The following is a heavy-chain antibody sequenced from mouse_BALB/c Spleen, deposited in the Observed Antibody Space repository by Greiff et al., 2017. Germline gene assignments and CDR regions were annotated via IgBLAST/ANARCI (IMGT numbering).Heavy chain of an antibody. J-gene: IGHJ1*01. CDR2: ISSGGSYT. V-gene: IGHV5-9-3*01. CDR1: GFTFSSYA. D-gene: IGHD2-14*01. CDR3: ARGGRYDWYFDV. Sequence: EVQLQESGGGLVKPGGSLKLSCAASGFTFSSYAMSWVRQTPEKRLEWVATISSGGSYTYYPDSVKGRFTISRDNAKNTLYLQMSSLRSEDTAMYYCARGGRYDWYFDVWGAGTTVTVSS.